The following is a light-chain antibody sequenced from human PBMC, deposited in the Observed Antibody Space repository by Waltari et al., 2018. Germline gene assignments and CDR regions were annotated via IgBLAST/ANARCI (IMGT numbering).Light chain of an antibody. CDR1: QSVSSSH. J-gene: IGKJ2*01. Sequence: EIVLTQSPGTLSLSPGERATLSCRASQSVSSSHLAWYQQKRGQAPRLLLYGASSRATGIPDRFSGSGSGTDFTLTISRLEPEDFVVYYCQQYGRSPYTFGQGTKLEIK. CDR2: GAS. CDR3: QQYGRSPYT. V-gene: IGKV3-20*01.